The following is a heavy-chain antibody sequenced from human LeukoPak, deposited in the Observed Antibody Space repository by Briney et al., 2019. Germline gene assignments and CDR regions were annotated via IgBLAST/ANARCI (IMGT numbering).Heavy chain of an antibody. Sequence: SETLSLTCTVSGDSISSGSSYWGWIRQPPGEGLEWIGSIYYSGSTYYNTSLKSRVTISVDTSKNQFSLKLSSVTAADTAVYYCARDMVITFGGGSADADAFDIWGQGTMVTVSS. CDR2: IYYSGST. D-gene: IGHD3-16*01. CDR3: ARDMVITFGGGSADADAFDI. V-gene: IGHV4-39*07. CDR1: GDSISSGSSY. J-gene: IGHJ3*02.